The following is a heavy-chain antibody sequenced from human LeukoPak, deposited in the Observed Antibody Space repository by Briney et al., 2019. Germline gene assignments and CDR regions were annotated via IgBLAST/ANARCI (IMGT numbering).Heavy chain of an antibody. V-gene: IGHV3-33*06. CDR1: GFSFNSYG. CDR2: IWYDANNK. D-gene: IGHD3-10*01. J-gene: IGHJ4*02. CDR3: AKDHSGGYAGFDF. Sequence: PGGSLRLSCAASGFSFNSYGMHWVRQTPGKGLEWVAVIWYDANNKWYVDSVKGRFTISRDNSKNTVYLQMNSLRAEDTAVYYCAKDHSGGYAGFDFWGQGTLVTVSS.